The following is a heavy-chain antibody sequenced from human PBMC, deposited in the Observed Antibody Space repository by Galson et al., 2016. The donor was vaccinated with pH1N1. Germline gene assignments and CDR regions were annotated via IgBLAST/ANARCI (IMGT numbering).Heavy chain of an antibody. J-gene: IGHJ6*02. Sequence: SVKVSCKDSADTFNRYGITWVLQAPGQGLQWMGWINTRNGYTRISQKFQGRVTMTTDTTTRTVYMDLGSLKSDDTGVYYCARGRGDLAGYYYGLDVWGQGTTVTVSS. CDR1: ADTFNRYG. V-gene: IGHV1-18*01. CDR3: ARGRGDLAGYYYGLDV. CDR2: INTRNGYT.